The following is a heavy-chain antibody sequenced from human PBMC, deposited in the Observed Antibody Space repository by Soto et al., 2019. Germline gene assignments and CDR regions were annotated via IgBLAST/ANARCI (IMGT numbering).Heavy chain of an antibody. Sequence: QMQLQESGPGLVKPSETLSLACTVSGGSVSSPKYFWSWIRQPPGKGLEWVAYIYNNGKTNHNPSLKSRATISVDTAKNQCSLKLTSVTGADSAVYFCARTVMPVGNLPAFDHWGQGVLVTVAS. D-gene: IGHD1-26*01. CDR1: GGSVSSPKYF. V-gene: IGHV4-61*01. CDR3: ARTVMPVGNLPAFDH. CDR2: IYNNGKT. J-gene: IGHJ4*02.